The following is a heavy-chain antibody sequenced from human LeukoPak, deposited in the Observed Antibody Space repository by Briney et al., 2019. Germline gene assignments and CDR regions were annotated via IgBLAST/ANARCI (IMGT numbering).Heavy chain of an antibody. J-gene: IGHJ4*02. CDR1: GFTFRDYA. CDR3: AKDFVEMATTSNFDY. V-gene: IGHV3-23*01. Sequence: GGSLRLSCAASGFTFRDYAMSWVRQAPGKGLEWVSVISGSGGTTDYADSVKGRFTISRDNSKNTLYLQMNSLRAEDTAVYYCAKDFVEMATTSNFDYWGQGTLVTVSS. D-gene: IGHD5-24*01. CDR2: ISGSGGTT.